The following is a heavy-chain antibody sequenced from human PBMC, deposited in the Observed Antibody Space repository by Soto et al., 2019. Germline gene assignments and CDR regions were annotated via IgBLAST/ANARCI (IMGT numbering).Heavy chain of an antibody. V-gene: IGHV3-48*01. J-gene: IGHJ4*02. CDR2: ISSSSSTI. CDR1: GLTFSSYS. D-gene: IGHD2-2*02. CDR3: AAFPRYTSYFEY. Sequence: GGSMRLSCAASGLTFSSYSMNWVRQAPGKGLEWVSYISSSSSTIYYADSVKGRFTISRDNAKNTLHLQMSSLRAEDTAIYYCAAFPRYTSYFEYWGLGTLVTVSS.